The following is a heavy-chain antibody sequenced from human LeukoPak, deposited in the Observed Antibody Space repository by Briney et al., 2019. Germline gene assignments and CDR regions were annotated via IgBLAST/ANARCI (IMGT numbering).Heavy chain of an antibody. D-gene: IGHD4-23*01. V-gene: IGHV3-74*01. J-gene: IGHJ5*02. Sequence: GGSLRLSCVASGFTFSSYWMHWVRQAPGKGLVWVSHINSDGGSTNSADSVKGRFTISRDNAKNTLYLQMNSLRAEDTAVYFCAREAGYGGNSDLGHKWFDPWGQGTLVTVSS. CDR1: GFTFSSYW. CDR3: AREAGYGGNSDLGHKWFDP. CDR2: INSDGGST.